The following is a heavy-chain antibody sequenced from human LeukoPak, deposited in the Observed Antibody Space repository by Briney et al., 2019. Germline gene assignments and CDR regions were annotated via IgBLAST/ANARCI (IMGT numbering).Heavy chain of an antibody. CDR1: GGSISSGDYY. CDR3: ARHSRITIFGVARGGFDY. CDR2: IYYSGST. V-gene: IGHV4-30-4*08. Sequence: PSQTLSLTCTVSGGSISSGDYYWSWIRQPPGKGLEWIGYIYYSGSTYYNPSLKSRVTISVDTSKNQFSLKLSSVTAADTAVYYCARHSRITIFGVARGGFDYWGQGTLVTVSS. J-gene: IGHJ4*02. D-gene: IGHD3-3*01.